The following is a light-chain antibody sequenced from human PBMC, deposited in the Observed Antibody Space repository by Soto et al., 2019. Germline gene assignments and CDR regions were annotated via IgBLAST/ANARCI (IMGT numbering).Light chain of an antibody. CDR1: SSDVGTYNL. V-gene: IGLV2-23*01. CDR3: CSYAGTATFYV. CDR2: EGI. Sequence: QSSLTQPASVSGSPGQSITISCTGTSSDVGTYNLVSWYQHHPGKAPKLIIYEGIKRPSGVSNRFSGSKSGNTASLTISGLQAEDEADYYCCSYAGTATFYVFGTGTKLTVL. J-gene: IGLJ1*01.